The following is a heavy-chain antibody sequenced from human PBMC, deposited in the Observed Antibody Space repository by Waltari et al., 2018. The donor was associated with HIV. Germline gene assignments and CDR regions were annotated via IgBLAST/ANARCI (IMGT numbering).Heavy chain of an antibody. J-gene: IGHJ1*01. CDR1: GFTFSSYW. V-gene: IGHV3-74*01. D-gene: IGHD5-18*01. CDR2: IESDGSRT. CDR3: AKGGTSGYTFGFGR. Sequence: EVQLVESGGGLVQPGGSLRLSCAASGFTFSSYWMHWVRQAPGKGLVWVSRIESDGSRTSHADAVKGRFTISRDNARNTLYLQMNSLGAEDTAMYYCAKGGTSGYTFGFGRWGQGTLVTVSS.